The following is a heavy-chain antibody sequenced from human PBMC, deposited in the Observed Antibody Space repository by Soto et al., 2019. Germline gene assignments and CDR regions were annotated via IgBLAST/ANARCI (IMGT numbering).Heavy chain of an antibody. V-gene: IGHV4-39*01. Sequence: NPSETLSLTCTVSGGSISSSSYYWGWIRQPPGKGLEWIGSIYYSGSTYYNPSLKSRVTISVDTSKNQFSLKLSSVTAADTAVYYCARLSVTRPLDFDYWGQGTLVTV. D-gene: IGHD2-21*02. CDR1: GGSISSSSYY. CDR2: IYYSGST. CDR3: ARLSVTRPLDFDY. J-gene: IGHJ4*02.